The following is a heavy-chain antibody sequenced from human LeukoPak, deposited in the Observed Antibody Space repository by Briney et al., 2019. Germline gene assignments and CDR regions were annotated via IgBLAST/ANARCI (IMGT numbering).Heavy chain of an antibody. D-gene: IGHD3-22*01. CDR2: ITSSGAAT. V-gene: IGHV3-23*01. J-gene: IGHJ4*02. CDR1: GFTFSSYA. Sequence: PGGSLRLSCAASGFTFSSYAMSWVRQAPGKGLEWVSSITSSGAATYYADSVKGRFTISRDNSDNTLSLQMNSLRAEDTAVYYCAKDRPNYYGSNGHYYKLNGDCWGQGTLVTVSS. CDR3: AKDRPNYYGSNGHYYKLNGDC.